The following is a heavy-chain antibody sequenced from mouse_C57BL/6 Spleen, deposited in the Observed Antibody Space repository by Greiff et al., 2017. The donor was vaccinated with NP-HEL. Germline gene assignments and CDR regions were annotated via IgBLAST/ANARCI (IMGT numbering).Heavy chain of an antibody. CDR3: AREDWGYAMDY. CDR2: ISSGSSTI. J-gene: IGHJ4*01. D-gene: IGHD4-1*01. Sequence: EVQGVESGGGLVKPGGSLKLSCAASGFTFGDYGMHWVRQAPEKGLEWVAYISSGSSTIYYADTVKGRFTISRDNAKNTLFLQMTSLRSEYTAMYYCAREDWGYAMDYWGQGTSVTVSS. CDR1: GFTFGDYG. V-gene: IGHV5-17*01.